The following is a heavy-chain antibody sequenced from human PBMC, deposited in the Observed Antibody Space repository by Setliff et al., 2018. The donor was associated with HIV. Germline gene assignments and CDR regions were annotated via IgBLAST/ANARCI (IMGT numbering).Heavy chain of an antibody. CDR3: ARGAAWTYGKGDCLDP. V-gene: IGHV4-4*02. Sequence: SETLSLTCAVSGGSISSTNWWNWVRQPPGKGLEWIGEIYHSGGTNHNPSLKSPVTISVAKSKNQFALKLTSVTAADTAVYYCARGAAWTYGKGDCLDPWGQGTQVTVSS. J-gene: IGHJ5*02. CDR1: GGSISSTNW. CDR2: IYHSGGT. D-gene: IGHD3-10*01.